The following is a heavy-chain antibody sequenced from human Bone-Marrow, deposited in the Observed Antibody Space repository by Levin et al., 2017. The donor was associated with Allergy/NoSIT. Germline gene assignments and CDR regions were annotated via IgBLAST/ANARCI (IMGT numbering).Heavy chain of an antibody. D-gene: IGHD3-10*01. Sequence: PSQTLSLTCTVSGGSISGSYWSWVRQPPGKGLEWVGHIFYSGSTNYNPSLKSRVTISINTSKNQFSLTLTSVTAADTAFYYCARSVAGEFDYWGQGTLVTVSS. CDR1: GGSISGSY. V-gene: IGHV4-59*01. J-gene: IGHJ4*02. CDR3: ARSVAGEFDY. CDR2: IFYSGST.